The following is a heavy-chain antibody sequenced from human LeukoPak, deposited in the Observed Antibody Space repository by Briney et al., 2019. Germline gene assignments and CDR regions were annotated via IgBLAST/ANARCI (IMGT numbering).Heavy chain of an antibody. Sequence: SEALSLTCAVSGGSISSSNYYWGWIRQPPGQGLEWIGSIYYSGNAYYNPSLKSRVTISVDTSKNQFSLKLSSVTATDTAVYYCARRRAGRDWFDPWGQGTLVTVSS. CDR3: ARRRAGRDWFDP. J-gene: IGHJ5*02. D-gene: IGHD6-19*01. CDR2: IYYSGNA. V-gene: IGHV4-39*01. CDR1: GGSISSSNYY.